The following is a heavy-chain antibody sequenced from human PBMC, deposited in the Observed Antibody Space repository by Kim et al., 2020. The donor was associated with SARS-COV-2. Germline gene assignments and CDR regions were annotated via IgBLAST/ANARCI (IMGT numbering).Heavy chain of an antibody. J-gene: IGHJ4*02. CDR3: AKRAGATRGDYDY. Sequence: GGSLRLSCAASGFTFSSYAMSWVRQAPGKGLEWVSVIYSGGSSTYYADSVKGRFTISRDNSKNTLYLQMNSLRAEDTAVYYCAKRAGATRGDYDYWGQGTLVTVSS. D-gene: IGHD1-26*01. V-gene: IGHV3-23*03. CDR1: GFTFSSYA. CDR2: IYSGGSST.